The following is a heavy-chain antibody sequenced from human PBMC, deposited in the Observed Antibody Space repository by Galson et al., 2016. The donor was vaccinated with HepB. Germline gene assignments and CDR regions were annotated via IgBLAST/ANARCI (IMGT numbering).Heavy chain of an antibody. CDR1: GDSVYNHGAA. CDR2: TFYRSTREN. D-gene: IGHD5-24*01. J-gene: IGHJ6*02. CDR3: ASAVMMARCMDV. Sequence: CAISGDSVYNHGAAWVWIRQSPPRRLEWLGRTFYRSTRENHYAGSVKTRITISPDTSRNKFSLHLNSVTPEDTAVYYCASAVMMARCMDVWGQGTTVTVSS. V-gene: IGHV6-1*01.